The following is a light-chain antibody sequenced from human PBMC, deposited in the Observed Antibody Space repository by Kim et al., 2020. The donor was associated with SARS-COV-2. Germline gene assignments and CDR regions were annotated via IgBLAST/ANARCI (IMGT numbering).Light chain of an antibody. CDR1: SSNIGSCYD. Sequence: QGVTISGTGSSSNIGSCYDVHWYQHLPGTAPNLLIFRNNNRPSGVPARFSASKSGTSASLAITGLQAEDEADYSCQSYDSSLSHAVFGGGTQLTVL. CDR2: RNN. V-gene: IGLV1-40*01. CDR3: QSYDSSLSHAV. J-gene: IGLJ7*01.